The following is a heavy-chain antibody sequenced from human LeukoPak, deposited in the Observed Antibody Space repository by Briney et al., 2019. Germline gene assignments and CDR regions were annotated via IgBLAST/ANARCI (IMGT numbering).Heavy chain of an antibody. Sequence: GGSLRLSCAASGFTFDDYAMHWVRQAPGKGLECVSGISWNGGSIGYADSVKGRFTISRDNAKNSLYLQMNSLRAEDTALYYCALLAVAGTSPKSYGMDVWGQGTTVTVSS. V-gene: IGHV3-9*01. CDR2: ISWNGGSI. CDR1: GFTFDDYA. D-gene: IGHD6-19*01. J-gene: IGHJ6*02. CDR3: ALLAVAGTSPKSYGMDV.